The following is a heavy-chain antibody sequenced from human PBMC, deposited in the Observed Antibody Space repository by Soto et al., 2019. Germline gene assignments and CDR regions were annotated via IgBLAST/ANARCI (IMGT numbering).Heavy chain of an antibody. D-gene: IGHD2-8*01. CDR3: ARGDSTDSSNGVCSFFYNHEMDV. CDR1: GYSFTDYH. Sequence: ASVKVSCKASGYSFTDYHIHWVRQAPGQGLEWLGRINPKSGGTSTAQKFQGWVTMTTDTSISTASMELTRLTSDDTAIYYCARGDSTDSSNGVCSFFYNHEMDVWG. J-gene: IGHJ6*02. CDR2: INPKSGGT. V-gene: IGHV1-2*04.